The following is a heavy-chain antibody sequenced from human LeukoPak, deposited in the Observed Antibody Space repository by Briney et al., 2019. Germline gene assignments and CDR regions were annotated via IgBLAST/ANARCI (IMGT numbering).Heavy chain of an antibody. CDR3: ALHSGASPHYFDY. CDR1: GGSISNYY. V-gene: IGHV4-59*08. J-gene: IGHJ4*02. Sequence: SETLSLTCTVSGGSISNYYWSWIRQPPGKGLEWIGFIYYSGTTHYNPSLKSRVTMSVATSNNQFSLRLSSVTAADTAIYYCALHSGASPHYFDYWGQGALVTVSS. D-gene: IGHD1-26*01. CDR2: IYYSGTT.